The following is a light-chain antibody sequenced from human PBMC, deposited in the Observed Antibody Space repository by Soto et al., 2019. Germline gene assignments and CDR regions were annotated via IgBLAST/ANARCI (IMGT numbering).Light chain of an antibody. CDR1: RSVSSY. CDR2: DAS. Sequence: EIVLTQSPATLSLSPGERATLSCRASRSVSSYLAWYQQKPGQAPRLLIYDASNRATGIPARFSGSGSGTDVTLTISSLEPEDFAVYYCQQRSNWLRTFGQGTKVEIK. CDR3: QQRSNWLRT. V-gene: IGKV3-11*01. J-gene: IGKJ1*01.